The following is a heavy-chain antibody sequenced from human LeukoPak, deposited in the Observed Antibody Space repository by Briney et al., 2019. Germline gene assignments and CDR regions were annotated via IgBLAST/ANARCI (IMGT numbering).Heavy chain of an antibody. V-gene: IGHV1-2*02. CDR3: ARDGLSHYYYMDV. J-gene: IGHJ6*03. D-gene: IGHD2-2*01. CDR2: INPDSGYT. CDR1: GYTFTDYY. Sequence: ASVKVSCKTSGYTFTDYYIHWVRQAPGQGLEWMGWINPDSGYTNYAQKFQGRVTMTRDTSISTAYMELSRLRSDDTAVYYCARDGLSHYYYMDVWGKGTTVTVSS.